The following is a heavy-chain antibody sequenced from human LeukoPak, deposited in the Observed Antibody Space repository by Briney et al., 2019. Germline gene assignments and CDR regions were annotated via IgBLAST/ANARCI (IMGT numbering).Heavy chain of an antibody. D-gene: IGHD3-10*01. CDR3: ARGHYGSGPPPH. CDR2: MNPNSGNT. Sequence: ASVKVSCKASGYTFTSYDINWVRQATGPGLEWMGWMNPNSGNTGYAQKFQGRVTMTRNTSISTAYMELSSLRSEDTAVYYCARGHYGSGPPPHWGQGTLVTVSS. V-gene: IGHV1-8*01. J-gene: IGHJ4*02. CDR1: GYTFTSYD.